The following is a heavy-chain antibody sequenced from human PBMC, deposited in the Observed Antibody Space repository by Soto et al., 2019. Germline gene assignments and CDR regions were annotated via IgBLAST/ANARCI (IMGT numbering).Heavy chain of an antibody. Sequence: PGGSLRLSCAASGSTFSSYAMHWVRQAPGKGLEWVAVISYDGSNKYYADSVKGRFTISRDNSKNTLYLQMNSLRAEDTAVYYCARDFDAFYYYGMDVWGQGTTVTVSS. CDR1: GSTFSSYA. D-gene: IGHD3-16*01. V-gene: IGHV3-30-3*01. CDR3: ARDFDAFYYYGMDV. J-gene: IGHJ6*02. CDR2: ISYDGSNK.